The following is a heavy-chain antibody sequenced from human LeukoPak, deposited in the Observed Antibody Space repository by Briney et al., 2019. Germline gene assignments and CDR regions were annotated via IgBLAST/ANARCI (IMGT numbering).Heavy chain of an antibody. V-gene: IGHV1-8*01. CDR3: ARDQYYYDSSGYPDY. CDR1: GYTFTNSD. J-gene: IGHJ4*02. D-gene: IGHD3-22*01. Sequence: ASVKVSCKASGYTFTNSDFNWVRQAPGQGLEWMGWMNTKTGNTGFAQKLQGRVTMSMDTSITTAYMEVTSLRSEDTAVYYCARDQYYYDSSGYPDYWGQGTLVTVSS. CDR2: MNTKTGNT.